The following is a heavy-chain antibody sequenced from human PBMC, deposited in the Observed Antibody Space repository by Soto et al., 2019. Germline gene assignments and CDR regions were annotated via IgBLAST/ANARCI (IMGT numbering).Heavy chain of an antibody. D-gene: IGHD3-10*01. CDR2: VSFDGKVT. V-gene: IGHV3-30*04. CDR3: AREPYNDSQYFDC. J-gene: IGHJ4*02. CDR1: GFTFNSLS. Sequence: QVQLVESGGGMAQAGTSLRLSCTGSGFTFNSLSLHWVRQGPDKGLEWVAVVSFDGKVTYYADSVKGRFTVSRDISKNTIYLQANSLRPEDTAVYYCAREPYNDSQYFDCWGQGTPVTVSS.